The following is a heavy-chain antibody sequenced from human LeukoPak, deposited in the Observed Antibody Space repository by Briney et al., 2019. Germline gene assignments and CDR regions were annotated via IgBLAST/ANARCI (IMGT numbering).Heavy chain of an antibody. Sequence: SETLSLTCAVSGGSIISGGYSWSWIRQPPGKGLEWIGYIYYSGSTNFNPSLKSRVTISVDTSKNQFSLRLSSVTAADTAVYYCARVTGYIVEDYFDYWGQGTLVTVSS. CDR3: ARVTGYIVEDYFDY. CDR1: GGSIISGGYS. D-gene: IGHD3-22*01. CDR2: IYYSGST. V-gene: IGHV4-61*08. J-gene: IGHJ4*02.